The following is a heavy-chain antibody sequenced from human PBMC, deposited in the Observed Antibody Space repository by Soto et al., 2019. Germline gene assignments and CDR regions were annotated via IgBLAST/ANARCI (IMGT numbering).Heavy chain of an antibody. CDR3: AKVRLTDYLRYAPHL. Sequence: GGSLRLSCAASEFTFNNYSMNWVRQAPGRGLEWVSIISPNGDSTYYADSVKGRFTISRDNSQNTVFLQMNSLRAEDTAIYFCAKVRLTDYLRYAPHLWGQGTLVTVSS. CDR2: ISPNGDST. V-gene: IGHV3-23*01. CDR1: EFTFNNYS. D-gene: IGHD2-8*01. J-gene: IGHJ3*01.